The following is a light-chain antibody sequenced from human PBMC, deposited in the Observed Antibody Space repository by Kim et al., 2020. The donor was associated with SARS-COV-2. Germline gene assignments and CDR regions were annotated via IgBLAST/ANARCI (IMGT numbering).Light chain of an antibody. CDR3: HHFDNSLYT. CDR1: QSVSGRY. CDR2: GAS. V-gene: IGKV3-20*01. J-gene: IGKJ2*01. Sequence: EIVLTQSPGTLSLSPGERATLSCRASQSVSGRYLGWYQQKPGQAPRLLIYGASSRATGVPARFIGSGSGTDFTLTIIRLEPEDFAVYYCHHFDNSLYTFGQGTKLEI.